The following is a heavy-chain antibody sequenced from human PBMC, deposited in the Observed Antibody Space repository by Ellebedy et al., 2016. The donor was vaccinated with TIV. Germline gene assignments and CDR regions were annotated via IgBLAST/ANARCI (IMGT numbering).Heavy chain of an antibody. V-gene: IGHV4-39*01. Sequence: PSETLSLTCTVSGGSMSSNSYYWGWIRQPPGKGREWLGSIYYSGSTYYNPSLKSRVTMSVDTSKKQFSLKLSSVTAAETAVYYWARLTMVRGVIPDYWGQGTLVTVSS. D-gene: IGHD3-10*01. J-gene: IGHJ4*02. CDR2: IYYSGST. CDR1: GGSMSSNSYY. CDR3: ARLTMVRGVIPDY.